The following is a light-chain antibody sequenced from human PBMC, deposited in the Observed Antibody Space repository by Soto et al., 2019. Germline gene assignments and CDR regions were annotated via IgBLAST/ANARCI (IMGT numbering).Light chain of an antibody. J-gene: IGKJ5*01. CDR2: DAS. CDR1: QSVSSY. CDR3: QQRSNWPRAT. V-gene: IGKV3-11*01. Sequence: EILLTQSPATLSLSPGERPTLSCRASQSVSSYLAWYQQKPGQAPRLXXYDASNRATGIPARFSGSGSGTDFALTISSLEPEDFAVYYGQQRSNWPRATFGQGTRLEIK.